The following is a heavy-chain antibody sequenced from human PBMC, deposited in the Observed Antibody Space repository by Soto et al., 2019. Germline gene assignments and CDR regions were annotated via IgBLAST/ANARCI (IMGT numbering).Heavy chain of an antibody. CDR3: AGEWIVARGPWFDP. Sequence: SETLSLTCTVSGGSISSGGYYWSWIRQHPGKGLEWIGYIYYSGSTYYNPSLKSRVTISVDTSKNQFSLKLSSVTAADTAVYYCAGEWIVARGPWFDPWGQGTLVTVSS. CDR1: GGSISSGGYY. V-gene: IGHV4-31*03. CDR2: IYYSGST. J-gene: IGHJ5*02. D-gene: IGHD2-15*01.